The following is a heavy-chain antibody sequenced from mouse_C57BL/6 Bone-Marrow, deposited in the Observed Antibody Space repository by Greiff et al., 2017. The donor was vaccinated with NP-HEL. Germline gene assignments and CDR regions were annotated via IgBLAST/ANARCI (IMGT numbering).Heavy chain of an antibody. CDR3: AREEGNY. Sequence: VQLQQSGPELVKPGASVTLSCKASGYTFTSYDINWVKQRPGQGLEWMGWIYPRDGSTKYNEKFKGKATLTVDTSSSTAYMELHSLTSEDSAVYFCAREEGNYWGQGTTLTVSS. CDR1: GYTFTSYD. V-gene: IGHV1-85*01. CDR2: IYPRDGST. J-gene: IGHJ2*01.